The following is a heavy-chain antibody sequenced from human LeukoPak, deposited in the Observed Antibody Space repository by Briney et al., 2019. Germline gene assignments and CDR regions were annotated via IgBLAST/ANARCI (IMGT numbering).Heavy chain of an antibody. CDR3: ASGSYLGIHPIDY. CDR1: GGTFSSYA. CDR2: IISIFGTA. J-gene: IGHJ4*02. V-gene: IGHV1-69*13. D-gene: IGHD1-26*01. Sequence: ASVKVSCKASGGTFSSYAISWVRQAPGQGLEWMGGIISIFGTANYAQKFQGRVTITADESTSTAYMELSSLRSEDTAVYYCASGSYLGIHPIDYWGQGTLVTVSS.